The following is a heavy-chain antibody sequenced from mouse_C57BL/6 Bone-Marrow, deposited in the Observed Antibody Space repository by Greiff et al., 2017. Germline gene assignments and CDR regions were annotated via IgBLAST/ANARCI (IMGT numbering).Heavy chain of an antibody. CDR2: IHPNSGST. CDR1: GYTFTSYW. CDR3: ARNYYGSIPAWFAY. V-gene: IGHV1-64*01. D-gene: IGHD1-1*01. J-gene: IGHJ3*01. Sequence: QVPLQQPGAELVKPGASVTLSCKASGYTFTSYWMHWVKQRPGQGLEWIGMIHPNSGSTNYHEKFKSKAPLTVDTSSSTAYMQLSSLTSEDSAVYYCARNYYGSIPAWFAYWGQGTLVTVAA.